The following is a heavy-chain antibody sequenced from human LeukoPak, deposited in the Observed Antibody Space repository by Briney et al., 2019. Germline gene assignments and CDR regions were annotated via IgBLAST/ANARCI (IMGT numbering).Heavy chain of an antibody. Sequence: SETLSLTCTVSGGSISSYYWSWIRQPPGKGLEWIGYIYYSGSTNYNPSLKSRVTISVDTSKNQFSLKLSSVAAADTAVYYCARHPSYYDRIDYWGQGTLVTVSS. CDR3: ARHPSYYDRIDY. D-gene: IGHD3-22*01. V-gene: IGHV4-59*08. CDR2: IYYSGST. CDR1: GGSISSYY. J-gene: IGHJ4*02.